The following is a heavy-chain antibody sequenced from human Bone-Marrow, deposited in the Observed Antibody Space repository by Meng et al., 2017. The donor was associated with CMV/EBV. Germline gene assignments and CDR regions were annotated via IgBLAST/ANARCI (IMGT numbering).Heavy chain of an antibody. CDR2: ISAYNGNT. D-gene: IGHD4-17*01. CDR1: GYTFTSYG. V-gene: IGHV1-18*01. J-gene: IGHJ4*02. Sequence: ASVKVSCKASGYTFTSYGISWVRQAPGQGLEWMGWISAYNGNTNYAQKFQGRVTMTRDTSISTAYMELSRLRSDDTAVYYCARVAGRVTRYYFDYWGQGTLVTVSS. CDR3: ARVAGRVTRYYFDY.